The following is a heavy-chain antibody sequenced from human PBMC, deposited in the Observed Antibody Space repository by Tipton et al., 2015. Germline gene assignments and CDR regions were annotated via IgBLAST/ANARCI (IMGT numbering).Heavy chain of an antibody. J-gene: IGHJ2*01. Sequence: TLSLTCAFSGGSFSDYYCTWFRQPPGKGLEWIGYIYYSGSTNYNPSLKSRVTISVDTSKNQFSLKLSSVTAADTAVYYCARDAGRYYDSSGLSWYFDLWGRGTLVTVSS. CDR2: IYYSGST. CDR1: GGSFSDYY. D-gene: IGHD3-22*01. CDR3: ARDAGRYYDSSGLSWYFDL. V-gene: IGHV4-59*12.